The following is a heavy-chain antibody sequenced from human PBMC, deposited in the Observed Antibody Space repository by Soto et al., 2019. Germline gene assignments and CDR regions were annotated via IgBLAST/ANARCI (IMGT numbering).Heavy chain of an antibody. D-gene: IGHD3-10*01. Sequence: QVQLVQSGAEVKKPGASVKVSCKASGYTFTSYAMHWVRQAPGQRLEWMGWVNAGNGNTKYSQKFQGRVTITRDTPASTAYMELSSLRSEDTAVYYCASSYYGSGNPKDYYYGMDVWGQGTTVTVSS. CDR1: GYTFTSYA. J-gene: IGHJ6*02. CDR2: VNAGNGNT. CDR3: ASSYYGSGNPKDYYYGMDV. V-gene: IGHV1-3*01.